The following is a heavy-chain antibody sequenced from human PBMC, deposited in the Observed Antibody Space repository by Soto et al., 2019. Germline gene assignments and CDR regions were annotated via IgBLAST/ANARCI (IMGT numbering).Heavy chain of an antibody. D-gene: IGHD3-22*01. CDR1: GGSISSGGYS. V-gene: IGHV4-30-2*01. J-gene: IGHJ6*02. CDR2: IYHSGST. CDR3: ARGGGSGSGYWCYYYGMDV. Sequence: SETLSLTCAVSGGSISSGGYSWSWIRQPPGKGLEWIGYIYHSGSTYYNPSLKSRVTISVDRSKSQFSLKLSSVTAADTAVYYGARGGGSGSGYWCYYYGMDVWGQGTKVTLYS.